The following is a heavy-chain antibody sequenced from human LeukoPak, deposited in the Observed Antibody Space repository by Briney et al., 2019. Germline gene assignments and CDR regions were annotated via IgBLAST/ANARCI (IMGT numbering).Heavy chain of an antibody. CDR3: ARVRFLEWSDY. CDR1: GFTFSSYA. V-gene: IGHV3-7*01. CDR2: INQEGSEK. Sequence: GGSLRLSCAASGFTFSSYAMSWVRRAPGKGPEWVANINQEGSEKYYGDSVKGRFTISRDNAKNTLYLEMNSLRAEDTAVYYCARVRFLEWSDYWGQGTLVTVSS. D-gene: IGHD3-3*01. J-gene: IGHJ4*02.